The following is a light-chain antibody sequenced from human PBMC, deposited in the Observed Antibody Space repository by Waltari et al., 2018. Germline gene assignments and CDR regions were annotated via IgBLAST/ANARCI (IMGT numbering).Light chain of an antibody. CDR3: QQRSNWPSYA. J-gene: IGKJ2*01. CDR1: QSLNNY. CDR2: DSS. V-gene: IGKV3-11*01. Sequence: EIVLTQSPATLSLSPGERATLSCRASQSLNNYVAWYQQKPGPAPRLLILDSSNRPPGIPARFSGSGSGTDFTLTISSLEPEDFAVYYCQQRSNWPSYAFGPGTKLEIK.